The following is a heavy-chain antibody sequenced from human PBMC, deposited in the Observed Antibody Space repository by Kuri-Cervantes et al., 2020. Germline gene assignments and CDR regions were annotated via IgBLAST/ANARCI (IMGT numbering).Heavy chain of an antibody. V-gene: IGHV3-7*01. J-gene: IGHJ4*02. Sequence: GESLKISCTASGFTFSSYGMSWVRQAPGKGLEWVATIVDNGGQKFYVDSVKGRFTISRDNAKNSLHLQMNSLKVEDTAVFFCVREEREYNGFNWWGQGTLVTVSS. CDR1: GFTFSSYG. D-gene: IGHD1-26*01. CDR2: IVDNGGQK. CDR3: VREEREYNGFNW.